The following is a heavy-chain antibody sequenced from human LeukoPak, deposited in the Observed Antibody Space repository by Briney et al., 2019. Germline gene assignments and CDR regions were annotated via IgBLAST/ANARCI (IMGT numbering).Heavy chain of an antibody. V-gene: IGHV3-7*01. D-gene: IGHD1-14*01. CDR1: GFTLGVYC. CDR3: ARNSESLTHPKY. Sequence: GASLRLSCAASGFTLGVYCMTWGRQAPGKGLEWVANINQDGSEKHYLDSVKGRFTISRDNPRNSLSLQMSSLRAEDTAIYYCARNSESLTHPKYWGQGTLVTVSS. CDR2: INQDGSEK. J-gene: IGHJ4*02.